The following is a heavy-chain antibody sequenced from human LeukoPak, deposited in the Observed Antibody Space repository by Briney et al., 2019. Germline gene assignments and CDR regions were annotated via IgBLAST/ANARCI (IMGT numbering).Heavy chain of an antibody. J-gene: IGHJ4*02. CDR2: ISYDGSNK. D-gene: IGHD1-26*01. CDR1: GFTFSSYA. CDR3: ARGLLGATPIFDY. V-gene: IGHV3-30*01. Sequence: GGSLRLSCAASGFTFSSYAMHWVRQAPGKGLEWVAVISYDGSNKYYADSVKGRFTISRDNSKNTLYLQMNSLRAEDTAVYYCARGLLGATPIFDYWGQGTLVTVSS.